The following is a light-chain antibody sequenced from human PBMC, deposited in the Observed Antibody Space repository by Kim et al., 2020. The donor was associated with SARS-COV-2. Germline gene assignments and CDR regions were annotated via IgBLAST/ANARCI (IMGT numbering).Light chain of an antibody. J-gene: IGLJ2*01. CDR1: SLRSYY. CDR2: GRN. Sequence: SSELTQDPAVSVALGQTVRITCQGDSLRSYYATWYLQKPRQAPVLVIYGRNNRPSGIPDRFSGSTSGNTASLTITGAQAADESAFYCQSRDSGGTVVFGGGTRLTVL. V-gene: IGLV3-19*01. CDR3: QSRDSGGTVV.